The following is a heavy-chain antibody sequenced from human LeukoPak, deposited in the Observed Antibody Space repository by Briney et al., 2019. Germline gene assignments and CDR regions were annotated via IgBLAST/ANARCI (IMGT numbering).Heavy chain of an antibody. J-gene: IGHJ4*02. V-gene: IGHV1-18*01. CDR3: ARDRLGGDLTGESPY. D-gene: IGHD4-17*01. CDR1: GYPXDNFG. Sequence: ASVKVSCKASGYPXDNFGLTWVRQAPGQGLEWMGWISAYNGNTHYAQKFRGRLTMTTDTSTTTAYLELRSLKSDDTAVYYCARDRLGGDLTGESPYWGQGTLVTVSS. CDR2: ISAYNGNT.